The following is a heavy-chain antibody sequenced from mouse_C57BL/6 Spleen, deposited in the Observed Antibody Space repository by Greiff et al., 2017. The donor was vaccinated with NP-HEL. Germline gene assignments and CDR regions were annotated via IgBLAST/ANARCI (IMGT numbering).Heavy chain of an antibody. CDR3: ARDYHSFDY. CDR2: ISDGGSYT. Sequence: EVKLMESGGGLVKPGGSLKLSCAASGFTFSSYAMSWVRQTPEKRLEWVATISDGGSYTYYPDNVKGRFTISRDNAKNNLYLQMSHLKSEDTAMYYCARDYHSFDYWGQGTTLTVSS. J-gene: IGHJ2*01. CDR1: GFTFSSYA. V-gene: IGHV5-4*01.